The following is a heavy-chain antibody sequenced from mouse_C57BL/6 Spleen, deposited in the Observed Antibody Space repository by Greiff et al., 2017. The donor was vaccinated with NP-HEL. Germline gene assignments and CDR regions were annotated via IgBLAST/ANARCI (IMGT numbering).Heavy chain of an antibody. CDR1: GYTFTSYG. CDR3: ARWGNWFAY. Sequence: QVQLQQSGAELARPGASVKLSCKASGYTFTSYGLTSAPQPPAQGLEWIGEIYPRSGNTYYNEKFKGKATLTADKSSSTAYMELRSLTSEDSAVYFCARWGNWFAYWGQGTLVTVSA. V-gene: IGHV1-81*01. J-gene: IGHJ3*01. CDR2: IYPRSGNT.